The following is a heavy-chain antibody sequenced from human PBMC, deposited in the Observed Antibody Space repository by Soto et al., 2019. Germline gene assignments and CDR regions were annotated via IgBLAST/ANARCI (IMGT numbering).Heavy chain of an antibody. J-gene: IGHJ6*02. Sequence: ASVKVSCKVSGYTFTGYYMHWVRQAPGQGLEWMGWINPNSGGTDYAQKFQGRVTMTRDTSISTAYMELSRLRSDDTAVYYCATTTKGIAAAGAISYYYYYGMDVWGQGTTVTVSS. D-gene: IGHD6-13*01. V-gene: IGHV1-2*02. CDR2: INPNSGGT. CDR3: ATTTKGIAAAGAISYYYYYGMDV. CDR1: GYTFTGYY.